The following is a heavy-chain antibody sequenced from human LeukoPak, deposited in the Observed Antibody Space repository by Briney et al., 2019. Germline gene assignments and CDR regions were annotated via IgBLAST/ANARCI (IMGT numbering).Heavy chain of an antibody. V-gene: IGHV4-39*07. J-gene: IGHJ4*02. CDR1: GGSISSSSYY. D-gene: IGHD1-26*01. CDR3: ARVRVVGATTLFDY. CDR2: IYYSGST. Sequence: PSETLSLTCTVSGGSISSSSYYWGWIRQPPGKGLEWIGSIYYSGSTYYNPSLKSRVTISVDTSKNQFSLKLSSVTAADTAVYYCARVRVVGATTLFDYWGQGTLVTVSS.